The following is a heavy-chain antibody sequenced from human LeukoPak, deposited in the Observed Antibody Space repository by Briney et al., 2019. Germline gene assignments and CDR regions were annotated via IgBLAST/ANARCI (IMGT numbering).Heavy chain of an antibody. CDR1: GGSIGSYY. Sequence: SETLSLTCSVSGGSIGSYYWSWVRQPPGKGLEWIGFMYNSGSPTYNPSLKSRVTISIDTSNKDFSLNLNSVTAADTAVYYCARDSSWQGGEAFDIWGQGTTVTVSS. J-gene: IGHJ3*02. CDR3: ARDSSWQGGEAFDI. CDR2: MYNSGSP. V-gene: IGHV4-59*01. D-gene: IGHD6-13*01.